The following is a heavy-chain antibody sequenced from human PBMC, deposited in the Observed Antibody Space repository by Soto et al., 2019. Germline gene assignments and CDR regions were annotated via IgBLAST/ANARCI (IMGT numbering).Heavy chain of an antibody. D-gene: IGHD3-16*01. CDR1: GLTFSDYY. CDR3: ARVGQDYYYGMDG. J-gene: IGHJ6*02. CDR2: ISSSGGDI. Sequence: GYLRVSISACGLTFSDYYMTWIRQAPGKGLEWVSYISSSGGDIYYADSLKGRFTISRDNAKNSLYLLMNSLRAEDTALYNWARVGQDYYYGMDGWGQGTTVTVTS. V-gene: IGHV3-11*01.